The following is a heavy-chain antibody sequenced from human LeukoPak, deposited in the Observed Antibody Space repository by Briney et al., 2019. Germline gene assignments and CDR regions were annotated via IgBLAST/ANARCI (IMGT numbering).Heavy chain of an antibody. D-gene: IGHD6-25*01. V-gene: IGHV5-10-1*01. J-gene: IGHJ6*02. CDR1: GYGFTNYS. CDR2: IDPSDSYT. Sequence: GESLKISCKGSGYGFTNYSIIWVRQMPGKGLEWMGRIDPSDSYTNYSPSFKGHVTISADKSIRTAYLRWSSLKASDTAMYYCARAAYYYYNMDVWGRGTTVTVSS. CDR3: ARAAYYYYNMDV.